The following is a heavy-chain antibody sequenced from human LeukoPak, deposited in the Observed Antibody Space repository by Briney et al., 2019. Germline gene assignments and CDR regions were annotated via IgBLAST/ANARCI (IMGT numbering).Heavy chain of an antibody. V-gene: IGHV3-21*01. J-gene: IGHJ4*02. CDR2: ISSGGTYT. Sequence: PGGSLRLSCAASGFTFSSYSMNWVRQAPGKGLEWVSYISSGGTYTFYADSVKGRFTISRDNAKNSLFLQMNSLRADDTAVYYCARDYYGGLGDIVVVPAYDYWGQGTLVTVSS. CDR1: GFTFSSYS. D-gene: IGHD2-2*01. CDR3: ARDYYGGLGDIVVVPAYDY.